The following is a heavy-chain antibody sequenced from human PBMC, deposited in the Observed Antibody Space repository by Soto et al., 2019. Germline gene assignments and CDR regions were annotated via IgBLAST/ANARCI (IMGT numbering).Heavy chain of an antibody. CDR1: GFTFSNYW. J-gene: IGHJ4*02. V-gene: IGHV3-7*01. D-gene: IGHD3-22*01. Sequence: GGSLRLSCAASGFTFSNYWMNWVRQAPGKGLEWVANIKQDGSEKYYVDSVKGRFTISRDNAKNSLYLQMNSLRAEDTAVYYCASSPSGYYDYWGQGTLVTVSS. CDR3: ASSPSGYYDY. CDR2: IKQDGSEK.